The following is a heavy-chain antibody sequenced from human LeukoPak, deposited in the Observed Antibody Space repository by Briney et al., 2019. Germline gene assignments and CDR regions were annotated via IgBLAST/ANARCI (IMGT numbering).Heavy chain of an antibody. Sequence: GGSLRLSCAASGFTFSSYAMSWVRQAPGKGLEWASAISGSGGSTYYADSVKGRFTISRDNSKNTLYLQMNSLRAEDTAVYYCAKDFRRRSAFDYWGQGTLVTVSS. J-gene: IGHJ4*02. V-gene: IGHV3-23*01. CDR2: ISGSGGST. D-gene: IGHD3-3*01. CDR3: AKDFRRRSAFDY. CDR1: GFTFSSYA.